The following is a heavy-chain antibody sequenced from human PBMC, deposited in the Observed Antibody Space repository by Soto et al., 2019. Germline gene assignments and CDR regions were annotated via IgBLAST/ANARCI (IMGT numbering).Heavy chain of an antibody. CDR3: ARTYGDPYYYYMDV. CDR1: GGSISSGGYY. V-gene: IGHV4-31*03. CDR2: IYYSGST. J-gene: IGHJ6*03. Sequence: SETLSLTCTVSGGSISSGGYYWSWIRQHPGKGLEWIGYIYYSGSTYYNPSLKSRVTISVDTSKNQFSLKLSSVTAADTAVYYCARTYGDPYYYYMDVWGKGTTVTVSS. D-gene: IGHD4-17*01.